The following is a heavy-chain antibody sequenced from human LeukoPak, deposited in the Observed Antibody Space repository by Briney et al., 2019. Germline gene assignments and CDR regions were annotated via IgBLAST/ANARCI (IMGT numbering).Heavy chain of an antibody. CDR1: GFTFSSYW. D-gene: IGHD3-10*01. J-gene: IGHJ4*02. V-gene: IGHV3-74*01. CDR3: ARESYASGSYYWDY. CDR2: DGRNT. Sequence: PGGSLRLSCVTSGFTFSSYWMHWVRQLPGKGLEWVSRDGRNTNYADSMKGRFTVSRDNAKNTLHLQMNSLRAEDTAVYFCARESYASGSYYWDYWGQGALVTVSS.